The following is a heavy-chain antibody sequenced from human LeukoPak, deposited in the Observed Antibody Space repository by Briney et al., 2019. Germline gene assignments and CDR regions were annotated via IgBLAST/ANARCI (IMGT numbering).Heavy chain of an antibody. V-gene: IGHV4-61*02. J-gene: IGHJ6*02. CDR3: ARERFVYGMDV. Sequence: PSETLSLTCTVSGGSISSGSYYWSWIRQPAGKGLGWIGRIYTSGSTNYNPSLKSRVTISVDTSKNQFSLKLSSVTAADTAVYYCARERFVYGMDVWGQGTTVTVSS. CDR2: IYTSGST. D-gene: IGHD3-3*01. CDR1: GGSISSGSYY.